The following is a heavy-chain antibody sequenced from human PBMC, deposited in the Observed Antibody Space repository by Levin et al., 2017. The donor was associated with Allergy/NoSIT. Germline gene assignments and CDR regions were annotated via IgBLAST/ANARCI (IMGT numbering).Heavy chain of an antibody. D-gene: IGHD4-11*01. Sequence: GESLKISCAASGFTFSNAWMSWVRQAPGKGLEWVGRIKSKTDGGTTDYAAPVKGRFTISRDDSKNTLYLQMNSLKTEDTAVYYCTTADYDAFDIWGQGTMVTVSS. CDR1: GFTFSNAW. J-gene: IGHJ3*02. V-gene: IGHV3-15*01. CDR2: IKSKTDGGTT. CDR3: TTADYDAFDI.